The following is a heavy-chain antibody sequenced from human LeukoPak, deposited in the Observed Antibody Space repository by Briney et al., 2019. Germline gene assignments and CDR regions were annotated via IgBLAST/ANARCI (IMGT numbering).Heavy chain of an antibody. CDR2: IAWNSGNT. CDR1: GFTFDNYA. D-gene: IGHD3-10*01. Sequence: GGSLRLSCAASGFTFDNYAMHWVRQAPGKGLEWVSGIAWNSGNTGFADSVKGRFTISRVNAENSLSLQMNSLTPEDTAFYFCAKDMNSYGSGSSYNPWGPFDSWGQGTLVTVSS. CDR3: AKDMNSYGSGSSYNPWGPFDS. J-gene: IGHJ4*02. V-gene: IGHV3-9*01.